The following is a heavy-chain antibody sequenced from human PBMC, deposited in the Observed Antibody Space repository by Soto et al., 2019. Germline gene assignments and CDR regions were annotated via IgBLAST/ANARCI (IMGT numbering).Heavy chain of an antibody. CDR1: GFTLSSYG. CDR3: ARDRSMVRGVIKGYYYYGMDV. Sequence: PGGSLRLSCAASGFTLSSYGMHWVRQAPGKGLEWVAVIWYDGSNKYYADSVKGRFTISRDNSKNTLYLQMNSLRAEDTAVYYCARDRSMVRGVIKGYYYYGMDVWGQGTTVTV. J-gene: IGHJ6*02. V-gene: IGHV3-33*01. D-gene: IGHD3-10*01. CDR2: IWYDGSNK.